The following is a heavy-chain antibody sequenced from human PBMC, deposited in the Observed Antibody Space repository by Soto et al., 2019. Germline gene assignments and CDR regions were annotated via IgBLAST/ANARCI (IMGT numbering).Heavy chain of an antibody. CDR2: TIPIFGTA. J-gene: IGHJ4*02. D-gene: IGHD2-21*02. V-gene: IGHV1-69*01. Sequence: QVQLVQSGAEVMKPGSSVKVSCKASGGTFSSYAISWVRQAPGQGLEWMGGTIPIFGTANYAQKFQGRVTITADESTSTAYMELSSLRSEDTAVYYCARADSPNCGGDCEGGYWGQGTLVTVSS. CDR1: GGTFSSYA. CDR3: ARADSPNCGGDCEGGY.